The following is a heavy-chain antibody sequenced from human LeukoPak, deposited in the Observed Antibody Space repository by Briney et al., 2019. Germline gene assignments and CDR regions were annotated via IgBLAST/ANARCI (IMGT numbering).Heavy chain of an antibody. CDR2: MNHSGST. CDR3: ARGNGGITIFGVFINGNAFDI. J-gene: IGHJ3*02. Sequence: SETLSLTCAVYGGSFSGYYWSWIRQPPGKGVEWIGEMNHSGSTNYNPSRKSRVTISVGTSKNHFSLTLSSVTAADTAVYYYARGNGGITIFGVFINGNAFDIWGQGTMVTVSA. CDR1: GGSFSGYY. V-gene: IGHV4-34*01. D-gene: IGHD3-3*01.